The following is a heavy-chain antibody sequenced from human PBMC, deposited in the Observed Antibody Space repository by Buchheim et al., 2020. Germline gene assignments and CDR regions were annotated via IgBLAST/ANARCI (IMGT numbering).Heavy chain of an antibody. J-gene: IGHJ5*02. V-gene: IGHV3-23*01. CDR1: GFTFSSYA. CDR2: ISGSGGST. Sequence: EVQLLESGGGLVQPGGSLRLSCAASGFTFSSYAMSWVRQAPGKGLEWVSAISGSGGSTYYADSVKGRFTISRDNSKNTLYLKMNSLRAEDTAVYYCAKDWRGYCSSTSCPGRFDPWGQGTL. CDR3: AKDWRGYCSSTSCPGRFDP. D-gene: IGHD2-2*01.